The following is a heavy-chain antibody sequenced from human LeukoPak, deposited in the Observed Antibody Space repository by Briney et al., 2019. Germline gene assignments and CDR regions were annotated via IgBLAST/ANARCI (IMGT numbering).Heavy chain of an antibody. V-gene: IGHV1-24*01. J-gene: IGHJ6*02. CDR2: FDPEDGET. CDR3: ATDRVFGDILTGYYVPLDV. Sequence: GASVKVSCKVSGYTLTELSMHWVRQAPGKGLEWMGGFDPEDGETIYAQKFQGRVTMTEDTSTDTAYMELSSLRSADTAVYYCATDRVFGDILTGYYVPLDVWGQGTTVTVSS. D-gene: IGHD3-9*01. CDR1: GYTLTELS.